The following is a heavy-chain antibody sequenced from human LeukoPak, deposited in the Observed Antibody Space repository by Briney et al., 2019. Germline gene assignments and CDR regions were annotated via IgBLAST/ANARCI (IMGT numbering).Heavy chain of an antibody. D-gene: IGHD2-15*01. CDR1: GYAFTSYG. Sequence: ASVKVSCKASGYAFTSYGISWVRQAPAQGLEWMGGISAYNGNTNYAPKLQGRVTMTTDTSTSKAYMELRSLRSDDTAVYYCAREDCSGGSCYSLSLTPVFHVFDIWGQGTMVTVSS. J-gene: IGHJ3*02. CDR3: AREDCSGGSCYSLSLTPVFHVFDI. CDR2: ISAYNGNT. V-gene: IGHV1-18*01.